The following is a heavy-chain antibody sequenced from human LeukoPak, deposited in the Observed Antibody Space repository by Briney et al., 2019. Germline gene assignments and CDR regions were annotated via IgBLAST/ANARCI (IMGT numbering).Heavy chain of an antibody. CDR2: IYTSGST. CDR1: GGSIRSYY. D-gene: IGHD3-22*01. V-gene: IGHV4-4*07. Sequence: PSETLSLTCTVSGGSIRSYYWSWIRQPAGKGLEWIGRIYTSGSTNYNPSLTSRVTMSVDTSKNQFSLKLSSVTAADTAVYYCAGDWDYYESSGYYLGTAFDIWGQGTMVTVSS. CDR3: AGDWDYYESSGYYLGTAFDI. J-gene: IGHJ3*02.